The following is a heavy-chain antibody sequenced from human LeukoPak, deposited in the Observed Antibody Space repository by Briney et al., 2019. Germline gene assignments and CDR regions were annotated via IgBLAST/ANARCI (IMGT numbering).Heavy chain of an antibody. CDR3: ARGIAVAGPRGGYYYYGMDV. CDR2: IYYSGST. CDR1: GGSISSGGYY. V-gene: IGHV4-31*03. Sequence: ASQTLSLTCTVSGGSISSGGYYWSWIRQHPGKGLEWIGYIYYSGSTYYNPSLKSRVTISVDTSKNQFSLKLSSVTAADTAVYYCARGIAVAGPRGGYYYYGMDVWGKGTTVTVSS. J-gene: IGHJ6*04. D-gene: IGHD6-19*01.